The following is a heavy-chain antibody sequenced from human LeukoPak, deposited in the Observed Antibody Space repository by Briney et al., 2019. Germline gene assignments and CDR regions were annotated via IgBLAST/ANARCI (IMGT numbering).Heavy chain of an antibody. CDR3: AKDGIEYQLLPYYFDY. D-gene: IGHD2-2*01. J-gene: IGHJ4*02. V-gene: IGHV3-23*01. CDR1: GFTFSSYA. CDR2: ISGSGGST. Sequence: GSLRLSCAASGFTFSSYAMSWVRQAPGKGLEWVSAISGSGGSTYYADSVKGRFTISRDNSKNTLYLQMNSLRAEDTAVYYCAKDGIEYQLLPYYFDYWGQGTLVTVSS.